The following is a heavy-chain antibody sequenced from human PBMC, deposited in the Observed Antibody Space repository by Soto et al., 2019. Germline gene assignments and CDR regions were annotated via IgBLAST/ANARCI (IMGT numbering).Heavy chain of an antibody. CDR2: IYYSGST. V-gene: IGHV4-39*01. J-gene: IGHJ4*02. D-gene: IGHD6-13*01. CDR3: ARQSSSWYFDY. Sequence: PSETLSLTCTVSVGSISSSSYYWGWIRQPPGKGLEWIGSIYYSGSTYYNPSLKSRVTISVDTSKNQFSLKLSSVTAADTAVYYCARQSSSWYFDYWGQGTLVTVSS. CDR1: VGSISSSSYY.